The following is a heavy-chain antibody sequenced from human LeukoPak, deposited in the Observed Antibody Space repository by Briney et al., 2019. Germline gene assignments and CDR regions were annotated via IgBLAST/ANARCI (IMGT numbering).Heavy chain of an antibody. CDR1: GGSISSYY. CDR2: IYYSGST. V-gene: IGHV4-59*12. CDR3: ARGRSSSVYYYMDV. J-gene: IGHJ6*03. Sequence: PSETLSLTCTVSGGSISSYYWSRIRQPPGKGLEWIGYIYYSGSTNYNPSLKSRVTISVDTSKNQFSLKLSSVTAADTAVYYCARGRSSSVYYYMDVWGKGTTVTVSS. D-gene: IGHD6-6*01.